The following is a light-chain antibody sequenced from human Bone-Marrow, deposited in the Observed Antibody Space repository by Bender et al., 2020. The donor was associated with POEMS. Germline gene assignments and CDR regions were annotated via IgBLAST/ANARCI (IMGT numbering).Light chain of an antibody. CDR3: CSYAGGNTVV. Sequence: QSALTQPASVSGSPGQSITISCTGSNSDVVSWYQQYPGKVPKLMIYEGSKRPSGVSHRFSGSKSDNTASLTISGLQAEDEADYYCCSYAGGNTVVFGGGTNLTVL. V-gene: IGLV2-23*01. J-gene: IGLJ2*01. CDR2: EGS. CDR1: NSDVV.